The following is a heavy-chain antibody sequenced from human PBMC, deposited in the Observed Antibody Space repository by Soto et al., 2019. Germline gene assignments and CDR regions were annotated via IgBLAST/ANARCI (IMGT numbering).Heavy chain of an antibody. D-gene: IGHD2-8*01. CDR3: ARDRIYCTNGVCYRGWFDP. Sequence: AASVKVSCKASGYTFTGYYMHWVRQAPGQGLEWMGWINPNSGGTNYAQKFQGRVTMTRDTSISTAYMELSRLRSDDTAVYYCARDRIYCTNGVCYRGWFDPWGQGTLVTVSS. J-gene: IGHJ5*02. CDR2: INPNSGGT. V-gene: IGHV1-2*02. CDR1: GYTFTGYY.